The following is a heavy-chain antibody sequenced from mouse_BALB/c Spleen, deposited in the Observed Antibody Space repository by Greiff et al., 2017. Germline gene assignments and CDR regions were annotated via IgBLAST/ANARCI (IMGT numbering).Heavy chain of an antibody. CDR2: ISSGSSTI. D-gene: IGHD2-1*01. J-gene: IGHJ3*01. V-gene: IGHV5-17*02. Sequence: EVQLVESGGGLVQPGGSRKLSCAASGFTFSSFGMHWVRQAPEKGLEWVAYISSGSSTIYYADTVKGRFTISRDNPKNTLFLQMTSLRSEDTAMYYCARGGNYEVFAYWGQGTLVTVSA. CDR3: ARGGNYEVFAY. CDR1: GFTFSSFG.